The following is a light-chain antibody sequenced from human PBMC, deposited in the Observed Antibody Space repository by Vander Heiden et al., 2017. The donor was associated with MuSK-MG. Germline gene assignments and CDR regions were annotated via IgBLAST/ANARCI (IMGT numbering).Light chain of an antibody. CDR3: LRAFKGARPV. CDR1: TGAVTSGHS. V-gene: IGLV7-46*01. Sequence: QAVVTQEPSLTVSPGGTVTLTCGSSTGAVTSGHSPYCVQQKPGQAHRTLIYDVNNKHSGTPARCSGSFRGDKAALTLWGAQTEEEADYYCLRAFKGARPVFGGGTKLTVL. CDR2: DVN. J-gene: IGLJ7*01.